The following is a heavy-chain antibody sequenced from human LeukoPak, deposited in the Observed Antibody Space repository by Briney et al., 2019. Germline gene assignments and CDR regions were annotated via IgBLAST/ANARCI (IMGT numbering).Heavy chain of an antibody. Sequence: KPGGSLRLSCAASGFTFTNAWMSWVRQAPGKGLEWVGRIKSTTDGGTTDYAAPVKGRFSISRDDSKNTLFLQMNSLKTEDTAVYFCSTELRWEEWEVPNNWGQGTLVTVSS. V-gene: IGHV3-15*01. CDR2: IKSTTDGGTT. J-gene: IGHJ4*02. CDR1: GFTFTNAW. CDR3: STELRWEEWEVPNN. D-gene: IGHD4-23*01.